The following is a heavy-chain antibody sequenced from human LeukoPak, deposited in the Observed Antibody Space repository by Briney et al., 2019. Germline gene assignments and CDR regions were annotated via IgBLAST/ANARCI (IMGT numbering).Heavy chain of an antibody. J-gene: IGHJ4*02. Sequence: ASVKVSCEASGYTFTAYLLHWVRQAPGQGLEWMGWINPNRGETDYAQNFQGRVTMTRDTSINTAYMDLNRLRPDDTAVYYCVRSPTSGTYYNRPYYFDYWGQGTLVTVSS. CDR3: VRSPTSGTYYNRPYYFDY. CDR2: INPNRGET. V-gene: IGHV1-2*02. CDR1: GYTFTAYL. D-gene: IGHD3-10*01.